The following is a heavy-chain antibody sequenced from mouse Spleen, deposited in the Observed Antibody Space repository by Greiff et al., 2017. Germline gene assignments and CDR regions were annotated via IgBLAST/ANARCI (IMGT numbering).Heavy chain of an antibody. Sequence: EVQLQQSGPELVKPGASVKMSCKASGYTFTSYVMHWVKQKPGQGLEWIGYINPYNDGTKYNEKFKGKATLTSDKSSSTAYMELSSLTSEDSAVYYCARKVYYYGSSYAMDYWGQGTSVTVSS. CDR1: GYTFTSYV. J-gene: IGHJ4*01. CDR3: ARKVYYYGSSYAMDY. V-gene: IGHV1-14*01. CDR2: INPYNDGT. D-gene: IGHD1-1*01.